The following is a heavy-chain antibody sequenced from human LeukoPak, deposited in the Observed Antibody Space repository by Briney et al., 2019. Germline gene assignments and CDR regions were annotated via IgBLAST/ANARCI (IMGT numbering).Heavy chain of an antibody. Sequence: SGTLSLTCVVSGGSFRSTNWWNWVRQPPGKGLEWIGEISQSGSTKYNPSLKSRVTISIDKSKNQFSLKLSSVTAADTAVYYCARVNINNWHSCDYWGQGTLVTVSS. CDR2: ISQSGST. V-gene: IGHV4-4*02. J-gene: IGHJ4*02. CDR3: ARVNINNWHSCDY. D-gene: IGHD1-1*01. CDR1: GGSFRSTNW.